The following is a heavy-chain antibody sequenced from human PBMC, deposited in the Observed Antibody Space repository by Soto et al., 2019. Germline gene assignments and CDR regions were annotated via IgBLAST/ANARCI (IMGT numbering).Heavy chain of an antibody. CDR3: ARPWFGDFVYYLVY. Sequence: QVQLVQSGAEVKKPGASVKVSCKASGYTFTNYAISWVRQAPGQGLEWMGWISAYNGNTNYAQKLQGRVTMTTDTSTSSASMELRSLRSDDTAVYYCARPWFGDFVYYLVYWGQGTLVTVSS. J-gene: IGHJ4*02. CDR2: ISAYNGNT. D-gene: IGHD3-10*01. V-gene: IGHV1-18*01. CDR1: GYTFTNYA.